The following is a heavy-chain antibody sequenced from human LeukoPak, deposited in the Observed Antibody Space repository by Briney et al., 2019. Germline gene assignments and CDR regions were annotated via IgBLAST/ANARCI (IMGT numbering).Heavy chain of an antibody. CDR2: INPRGDAT. V-gene: IGHV1-46*01. CDR1: GNTFIGYW. J-gene: IGHJ4*02. CDR3: AREGQQLKHFDY. D-gene: IGHD1-1*01. Sequence: GASVKVSYKASGNTFIGYWIHWVRQAPGQGLEWMGAINPRGDATIGAQKFQGRVTTTRDTSTSTVYIELSSLRSEDTAVYYCAREGQQLKHFDYWGQGTLVTVSS.